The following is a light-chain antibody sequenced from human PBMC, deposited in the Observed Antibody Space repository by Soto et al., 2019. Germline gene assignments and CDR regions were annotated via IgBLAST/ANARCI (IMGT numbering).Light chain of an antibody. CDR2: DVS. CDR1: SSDVGTYNY. J-gene: IGLJ2*01. Sequence: QSALTQPRSVSGPPGQSVSISCSGTSSDVGTYNYVSWYQQHPGKAPKLMIYDVSKRPSGVPDRLSGSKSGNTASLTISGLQAEDEADYYCCSYAGGYTHAVFGGGTKLTVL. V-gene: IGLV2-11*01. CDR3: CSYAGGYTHAV.